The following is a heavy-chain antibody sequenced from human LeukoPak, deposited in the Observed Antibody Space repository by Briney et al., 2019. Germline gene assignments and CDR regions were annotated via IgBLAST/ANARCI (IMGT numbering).Heavy chain of an antibody. Sequence: GGSLRLSCVGSGFTFSNYAMRWVRQAPGKGLDWVSVISGSAHKIRYADSVRGRFTISRDNSENTVYLQMNNLRGEDTAIYYCAGRITGYSSGYVFWGQGTLVTVSS. J-gene: IGHJ4*02. CDR3: AGRITGYSSGYVF. D-gene: IGHD5-18*01. CDR1: GFTFSNYA. CDR2: ISGSAHKI. V-gene: IGHV3-23*01.